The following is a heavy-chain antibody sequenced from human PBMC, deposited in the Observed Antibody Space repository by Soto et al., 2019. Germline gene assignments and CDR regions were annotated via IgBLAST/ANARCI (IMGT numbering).Heavy chain of an antibody. Sequence: PSETLSLTCTVSGGSVTNSSYYWGWIRQSPGKGLEWIGSVYYRGRSYSKSSVKSRVTISVDTSKNQFSLKLSSVTAADTAVYYCARSDYSNYFGRYYYYGMDVWGQGTTVTVSS. V-gene: IGHV4-39*01. CDR1: GGSVTNSSYY. J-gene: IGHJ6*02. CDR3: ARSDYSNYFGRYYYYGMDV. CDR2: VYYRGRS. D-gene: IGHD4-4*01.